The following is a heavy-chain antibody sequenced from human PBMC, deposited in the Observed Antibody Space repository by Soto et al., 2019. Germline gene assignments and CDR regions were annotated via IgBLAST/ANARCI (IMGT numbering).Heavy chain of an antibody. V-gene: IGHV3-33*01. D-gene: IGHD3-16*02. CDR1: GFTFSSYG. Sequence: GGSLRLSCAASGFTFSSYGMHWVRQAPGKGLEWVAVIWYDGSNKYYADSVKGRFTISRDNSKNTLYLQMNSLRAEDTAVYYCASSGPFLGELSCDYWGQGTLVTVSS. CDR2: IWYDGSNK. J-gene: IGHJ4*02. CDR3: ASSGPFLGELSCDY.